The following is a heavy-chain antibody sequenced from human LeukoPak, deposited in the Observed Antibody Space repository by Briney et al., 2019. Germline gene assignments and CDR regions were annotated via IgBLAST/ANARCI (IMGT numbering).Heavy chain of an antibody. Sequence: MSSETLSLTCTVSGGSISSSSYYWGWIRQPPGKGLEWIGSIYYSGSTYYNPSLKSRVTMSVDTSKNQFSLKLSSVTAADTAVYYCARDVTGTLDWFDPWGQGTLVTVSS. CDR2: IYYSGST. J-gene: IGHJ5*02. CDR1: GGSISSSSYY. CDR3: ARDVTGTLDWFDP. V-gene: IGHV4-39*07. D-gene: IGHD1-20*01.